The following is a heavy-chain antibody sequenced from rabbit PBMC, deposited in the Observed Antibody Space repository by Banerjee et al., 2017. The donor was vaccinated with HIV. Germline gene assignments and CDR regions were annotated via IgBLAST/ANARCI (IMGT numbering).Heavy chain of an antibody. CDR1: GFTLSSYW. D-gene: IGHD6-1*01. CDR2: IYDGSGGST. CDR3: ARYDLIYSTYGYIGYTYATGFTL. V-gene: IGHV1S40*01. Sequence: QSLEESGGDLVKPGASLTLTCTASGFTLSSYWMCWVRQAPGKGLEWIACIYDGSGGSTYYANWAKGRFTISKTSSTTVTLQMTSLTAADTATYFCARYDLIYSTYGYIGYTYATGFTLWGPGTLVTVS. J-gene: IGHJ4*01.